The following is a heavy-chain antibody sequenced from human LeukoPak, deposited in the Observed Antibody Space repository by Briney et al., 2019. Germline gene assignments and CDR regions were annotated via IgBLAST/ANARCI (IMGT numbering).Heavy chain of an antibody. CDR2: IYYSGST. J-gene: IGHJ6*02. CDR3: ARDRPPLTTVTGYGMDV. D-gene: IGHD4-17*01. CDR1: GGSISSYY. Sequence: PSETLSLTCTVSGGSISSYYWSWIRQPPGKGLEWIGYIYYSGSTNYNPSLKSRVTISVDTSKNQFSLKLSSVTAADTAVYYCARDRPPLTTVTGYGMDVWGQGTTVTVSS. V-gene: IGHV4-59*01.